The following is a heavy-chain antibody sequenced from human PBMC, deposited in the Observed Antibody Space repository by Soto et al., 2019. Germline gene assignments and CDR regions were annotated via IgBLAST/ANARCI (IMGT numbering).Heavy chain of an antibody. CDR2: IYYSGST. Sequence: ASETLSLTCTVSGGSISSGGYYWTWIRQHPGKGLEWIGYIYYSGSTYYNPSLKSRITISVDTSKNQFSLKLTSVTAADTAVYYCARGQRKEWFEAKYGKDVWGQGTTVTVSS. J-gene: IGHJ6*02. V-gene: IGHV4-31*03. CDR3: ARGQRKEWFEAKYGKDV. D-gene: IGHD3-3*01. CDR1: GGSISSGGYY.